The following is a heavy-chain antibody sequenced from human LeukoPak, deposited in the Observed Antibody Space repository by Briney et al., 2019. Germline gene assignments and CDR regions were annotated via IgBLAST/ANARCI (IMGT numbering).Heavy chain of an antibody. CDR3: ARTEIEYSSSNERDYYYMDV. Sequence: SETLSLTCTVSGGSISSYYWSWIRQPPGKGLEWIGYIYTSGSTNYNPSLKSRVTISVDTSKNQFSLKLSSVTAADTAVYYCARTEIEYSSSNERDYYYMDVWGKGTTVTVSS. CDR1: GGSISSYY. CDR2: IYTSGST. J-gene: IGHJ6*03. V-gene: IGHV4-4*09. D-gene: IGHD6-6*01.